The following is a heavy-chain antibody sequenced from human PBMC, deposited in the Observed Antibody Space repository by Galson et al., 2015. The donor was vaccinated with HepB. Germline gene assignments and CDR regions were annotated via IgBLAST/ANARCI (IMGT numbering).Heavy chain of an antibody. CDR3: ARLGHVVPAAIPVGYYYYGMDV. J-gene: IGHJ6*02. Sequence: SVKVSCKASGYTFASYYMHWVRQAPGQGLEWMGIINPSGGSTSYAQKFQGRVTMTRDTSTSTVYMELSSLRSEDTAVYYCARLGHVVPAAIPVGYYYYGMDVWGQGTTVTVSS. CDR1: GYTFASYY. CDR2: INPSGGST. D-gene: IGHD2-2*02. V-gene: IGHV1-46*01.